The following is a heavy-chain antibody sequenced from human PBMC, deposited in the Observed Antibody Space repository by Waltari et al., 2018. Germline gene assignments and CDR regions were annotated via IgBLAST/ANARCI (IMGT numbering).Heavy chain of an antibody. Sequence: EVQLVESGGGLIQPGGSLRLSCAASGFTVSSNYMSGVRQAPGKGLEWVSVIYSGGSTYYADSVKGLFTISRDNSKNTLYLQMNSLRAEDTAVYYCARDRGSYYRDDAFDIWGQGTMVTVSS. J-gene: IGHJ3*02. D-gene: IGHD1-26*01. CDR1: GFTVSSNY. V-gene: IGHV3-53*01. CDR2: IYSGGST. CDR3: ARDRGSYYRDDAFDI.